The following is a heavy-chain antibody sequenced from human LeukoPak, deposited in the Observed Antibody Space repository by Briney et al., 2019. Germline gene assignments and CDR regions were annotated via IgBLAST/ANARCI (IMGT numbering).Heavy chain of an antibody. Sequence: SETLSLTCSVSGYSISSAYYWGWIRQPPGKGLEWIGTMYHSGSTNYNPSLKSRVTISVDTSKNQFSLKLSSVTAADTAVYYCARDYYGSGSRRLGYMDVWGKGTTVTISS. CDR2: MYHSGST. CDR1: GYSISSAYY. CDR3: ARDYYGSGSRRLGYMDV. V-gene: IGHV4-38-2*02. D-gene: IGHD3-10*01. J-gene: IGHJ6*03.